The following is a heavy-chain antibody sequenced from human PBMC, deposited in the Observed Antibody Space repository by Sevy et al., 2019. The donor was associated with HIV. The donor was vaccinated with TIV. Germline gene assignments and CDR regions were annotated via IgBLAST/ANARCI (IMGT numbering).Heavy chain of an antibody. V-gene: IGHV3-30*18. CDR1: GFTFSSYG. CDR3: ANYHPKYSSGWYASEYFQH. CDR2: ISYDVSNK. D-gene: IGHD6-19*01. J-gene: IGHJ1*01. Sequence: GGSLRLSCAASGFTFSSYGMHWVRQAPGKGLEWVAVISYDVSNKYYADSVKGRFTISRENSKNTLYLQMNSLRAEDTAVYYCANYHPKYSSGWYASEYFQHWGQGTLVTVSS.